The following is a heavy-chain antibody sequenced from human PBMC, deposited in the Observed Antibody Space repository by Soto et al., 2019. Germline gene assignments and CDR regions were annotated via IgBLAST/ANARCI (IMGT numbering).Heavy chain of an antibody. CDR2: IRLSDGIT. CDR3: ARNGRGPNGEYRRIYYYGLDV. Sequence: EVQLLESGGDLMQPGGSLTLSCAASGFNFISYALTWVRQAPGKGLEWVSSIRLSDGITYYADSVKGRFIISRDISKNTVSLQMNSLRAEDTAVYYCARNGRGPNGEYRRIYYYGLDVWGHGTTVTVSS. D-gene: IGHD1-26*01. J-gene: IGHJ6*02. CDR1: GFNFISYA. V-gene: IGHV3-23*01.